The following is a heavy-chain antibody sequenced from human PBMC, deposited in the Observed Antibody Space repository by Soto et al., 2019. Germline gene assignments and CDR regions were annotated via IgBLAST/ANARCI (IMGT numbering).Heavy chain of an antibody. CDR1: GYTFTSYG. V-gene: IGHV1-18*01. Sequence: VNVSCKASGYTFTSYGISWVRQAPGQGLEWMGWISAYNGNKKYAQKLQGRVTMTTDTSTSTAYMELRSLRSDDTAVYYCARGVTTYNFDDWGQGTLVTVSS. J-gene: IGHJ4*02. CDR3: ARGVTTYNFDD. CDR2: ISAYNGNK. D-gene: IGHD4-4*01.